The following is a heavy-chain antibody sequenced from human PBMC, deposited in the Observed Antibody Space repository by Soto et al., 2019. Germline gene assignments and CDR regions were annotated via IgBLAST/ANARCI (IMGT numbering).Heavy chain of an antibody. CDR3: ARDRATMVRGVIPRWFDP. CDR2: INHSGST. Sequence: QVQLQQWGAGLLKPSETLSLTCAVYGGSFSGYYWSWIRQPPGKGLEWIGEINHSGSTNYNPSLKSRVTLSVDTSKNQFALKLSSVTAADTAVYYCARDRATMVRGVIPRWFDPWGQGTLVTVSS. CDR1: GGSFSGYY. V-gene: IGHV4-34*01. J-gene: IGHJ5*02. D-gene: IGHD3-10*01.